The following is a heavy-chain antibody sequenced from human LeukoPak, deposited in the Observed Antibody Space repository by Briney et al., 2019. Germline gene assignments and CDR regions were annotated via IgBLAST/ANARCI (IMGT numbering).Heavy chain of an antibody. V-gene: IGHV3-74*01. CDR1: GFTFTSYW. CDR2: INSDGTIT. CDR3: ARPRVGFDY. J-gene: IGHJ4*02. Sequence: GGSLRLSCAASGFTFTSYWMHWVRQAPGKGLVWLSRINSDGTITSYADSLEGRFTISRDNAKNTVYLQMNSLRAEDTAVYYCARPRVGFDYWGQGALVTVSS.